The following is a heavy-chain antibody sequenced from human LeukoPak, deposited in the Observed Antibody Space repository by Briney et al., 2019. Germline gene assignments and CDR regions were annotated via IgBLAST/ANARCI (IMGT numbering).Heavy chain of an antibody. CDR3: ARLRSGGSWVDY. J-gene: IGHJ4*02. Sequence: SETLSLTCTVSGGSISSSSYYWSWIRQPPGKGLEWIGYIYYSGSTNYNPSLKSRVTISVDTSKNQFSLKLSSVTAADTAVYYCARLRSGGSWVDYWGQGTLVTVSS. V-gene: IGHV4-61*05. D-gene: IGHD2-15*01. CDR1: GGSISSSSYY. CDR2: IYYSGST.